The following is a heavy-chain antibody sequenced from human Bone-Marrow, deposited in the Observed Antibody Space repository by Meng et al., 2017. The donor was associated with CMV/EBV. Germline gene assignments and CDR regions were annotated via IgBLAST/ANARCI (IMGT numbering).Heavy chain of an antibody. V-gene: IGHV1-46*01. CDR2: INPSGGST. D-gene: IGHD6-19*01. J-gene: IGHJ4*02. CDR3: ASTSSGWYSLDY. CDR1: GYTFTSYY. Sequence: ASVKVSCKASGYTFTSYYMHWVRQAPGQGLEWMGIINPSGGSTSYAQKFQGRVTMTRDTSTSTVYMELSSMRSEDTAVYYCASTSSGWYSLDYWGRGTLVTVSS.